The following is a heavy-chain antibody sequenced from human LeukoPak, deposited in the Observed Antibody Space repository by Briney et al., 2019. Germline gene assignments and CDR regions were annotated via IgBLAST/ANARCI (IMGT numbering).Heavy chain of an antibody. CDR3: ARKKRVDTDSIMVYYYYAMDV. CDR2: ISSSSSTI. CDR1: GFTFSSYS. D-gene: IGHD5-18*01. V-gene: IGHV3-48*01. Sequence: GGSLRLSCAASGFTFSSYSMNWVRQAPGKGLEWVSYISSSSSTIYYADSVKGRFTISRDNSKKTLYLQMNSLRAEDMAVYYCARKKRVDTDSIMVYYYYAMDVWGQGTTVTVSS. J-gene: IGHJ6*02.